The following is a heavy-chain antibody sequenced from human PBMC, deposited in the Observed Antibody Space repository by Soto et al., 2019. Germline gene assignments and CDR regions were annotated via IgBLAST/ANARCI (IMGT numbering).Heavy chain of an antibody. J-gene: IGHJ2*01. V-gene: IGHV4-30-4*01. Sequence: QVQLQESGPGLVKPSQTLSVTCTVPGGSISSSDYYWSWIRQPPGKGLEWIGYIYYSGSTNYNPSLSGRVSISVDTSRNQFSRNLSSVPAAHTAVYYCARIVASGDTLDFDLWGRGTPVTLSS. CDR1: GGSISSSDYY. CDR2: IYYSGST. CDR3: ARIVASGDTLDFDL. D-gene: IGHD5-12*01.